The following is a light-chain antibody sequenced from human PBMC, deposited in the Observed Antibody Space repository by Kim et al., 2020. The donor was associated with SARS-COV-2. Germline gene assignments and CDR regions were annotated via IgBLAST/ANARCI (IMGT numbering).Light chain of an antibody. Sequence: ASVGDRVTITCQASQDISNYLDWFQQKPGKAPKRLIYDASSLETGVPSRFSGSGSGTEFTFTISSLQPEDFATYYCLQYNDHPLTFGEGTKVDIK. CDR2: DAS. J-gene: IGKJ4*02. CDR3: LQYNDHPLT. CDR1: QDISNY. V-gene: IGKV1-33*01.